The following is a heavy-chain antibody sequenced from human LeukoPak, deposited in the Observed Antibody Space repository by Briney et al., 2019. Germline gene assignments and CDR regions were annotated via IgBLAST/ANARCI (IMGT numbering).Heavy chain of an antibody. CDR1: GFTFSSYA. J-gene: IGHJ4*02. Sequence: QPGGSLRLSCAASGFTFSSYAMHWVRQAPGKGLEWVAVISYDGSNKYYADSVKGRFTISRDNSKNTLHLQMNSLRAEDTAVYYCAKDSAMVHGYFDYWGQGTLVTVSS. D-gene: IGHD5-18*01. CDR3: AKDSAMVHGYFDY. CDR2: ISYDGSNK. V-gene: IGHV3-30-3*01.